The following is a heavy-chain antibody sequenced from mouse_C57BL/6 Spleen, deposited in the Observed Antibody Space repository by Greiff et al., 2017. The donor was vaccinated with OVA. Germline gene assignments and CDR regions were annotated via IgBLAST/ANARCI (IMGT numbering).Heavy chain of an antibody. D-gene: IGHD4-1*01. CDR1: GYTFTSYW. V-gene: IGHV1-64*01. Sequence: VQVQQPGAELVKPGASVKLSCKASGYTFTSYWMHWVKQRPGQGLEWIGMIHPNSGSTNYNEKFKSKATLTVDKSSSTAYMQLSSLTSEDSAVYYCARAELGRGWFAYWGQGTLVTVSA. CDR3: ARAELGRGWFAY. CDR2: IHPNSGST. J-gene: IGHJ3*01.